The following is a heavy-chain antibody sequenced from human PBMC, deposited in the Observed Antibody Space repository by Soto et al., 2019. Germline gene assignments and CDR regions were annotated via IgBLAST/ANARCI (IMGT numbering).Heavy chain of an antibody. CDR3: AKGDSRGWYGLFDY. J-gene: IGHJ4*02. Sequence: EVQLVESGGGLVQPGRSLRLSCAASGFTFDDYAMHWVRQAPGKGLEWVSGISWNSGSIGYADSVKGRFTISRDNAKNSLYLQMNSLRAEDTALYYCAKGDSRGWYGLFDYWGQGTLVTVSS. CDR2: ISWNSGSI. CDR1: GFTFDDYA. V-gene: IGHV3-9*01. D-gene: IGHD6-19*01.